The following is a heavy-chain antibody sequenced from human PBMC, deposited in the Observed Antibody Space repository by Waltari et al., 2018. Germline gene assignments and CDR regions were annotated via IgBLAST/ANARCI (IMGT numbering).Heavy chain of an antibody. CDR3: ARARDFWTGYYST. D-gene: IGHD3-3*01. V-gene: IGHV1-2*06. J-gene: IGHJ4*02. CDR1: GYPFTGFF. Sequence: QAQLVQSGAEVKKPGASVKVSCQAYGYPFTGFFIHWVRQAPGQGLEWMGRVNGNTGGTKYAQKFQGRVTMTRDTSINTAYLELNSLGYDDTAVYFCARARDFWTGYYSTWGQGTLVTVSS. CDR2: VNGNTGGT.